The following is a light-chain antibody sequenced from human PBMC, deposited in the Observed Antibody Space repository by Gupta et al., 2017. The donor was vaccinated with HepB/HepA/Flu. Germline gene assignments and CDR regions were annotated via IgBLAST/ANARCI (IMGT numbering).Light chain of an antibody. CDR2: DVS. CDR1: SSDVGSYHL. Sequence: QSALTQPVSVSGSPRQSRHLSCTGTSSDVGSYHLDSWYQQPPGKAPKLMIYDVSRRPSGVSDRFSGSKSGNTASLTISGLQAEDEADYYCCSSADSSTWVFGGGTKLTVL. CDR3: CSSADSSTWV. J-gene: IGLJ2*01. V-gene: IGLV2-23*02.